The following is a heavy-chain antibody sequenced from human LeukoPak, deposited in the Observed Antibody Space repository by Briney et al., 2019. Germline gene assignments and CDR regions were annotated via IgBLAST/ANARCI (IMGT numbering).Heavy chain of an antibody. Sequence: SETLSLTCTVSGVSISSSSYYWGWIRQPPGKGLEWIGSIYYSGSAYYNPSLKSRVTISVDTSKNQFSLKLSSVTAADTAVYYCARHKNLGGNGYLFDCWGQGTLVTVSS. J-gene: IGHJ4*02. CDR2: IYYSGSA. V-gene: IGHV4-39*01. D-gene: IGHD4-17*01. CDR3: ARHKNLGGNGYLFDC. CDR1: GVSISSSSYY.